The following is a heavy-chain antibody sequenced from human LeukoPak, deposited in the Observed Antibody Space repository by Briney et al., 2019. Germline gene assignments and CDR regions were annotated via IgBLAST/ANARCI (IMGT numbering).Heavy chain of an antibody. Sequence: GGSLRLSCAGSGFTFSNAWMNWVRQVPGKGLEWVGRIKSKPNGGTTDYAAPVKGRFSISRDDSKNPVYVQMNSLKTEDTAVYYCATGGYYFDYWGQGTLVTVSS. J-gene: IGHJ4*02. CDR3: ATGGYYFDY. D-gene: IGHD3-16*01. V-gene: IGHV3-15*01. CDR1: GFTFSNAW. CDR2: IKSKPNGGTT.